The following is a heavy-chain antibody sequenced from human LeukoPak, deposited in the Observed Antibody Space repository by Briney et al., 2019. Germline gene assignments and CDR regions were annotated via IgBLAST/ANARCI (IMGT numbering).Heavy chain of an antibody. J-gene: IGHJ4*02. CDR2: INSDGSST. D-gene: IGHD2-15*01. V-gene: IGHV3-74*01. CDR1: GITLSSYW. Sequence: GGSLRLSCAASGITLSSYWMHWVRQAPGKGLVWVSRINSDGSSTDYVDSVKGRFTISRDNAKSTLYLQMNSLRAEDTAVYYCARGVGYGALVDYWGQGTLVTVSS. CDR3: ARGVGYGALVDY.